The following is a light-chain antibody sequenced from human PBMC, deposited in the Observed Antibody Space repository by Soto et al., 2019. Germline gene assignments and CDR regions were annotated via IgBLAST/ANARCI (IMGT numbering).Light chain of an antibody. CDR1: QTIGTY. CDR3: QESYSVPLFT. Sequence: DIEMTQSPSSLSASIGDRVTITCRASQTIGTYLNWFQQKPGKAPKLLIYAASNLQSGVPSRFSGSGSGTDFTLIISSLPPDDFATYFCQESYSVPLFTFGPGTKVDVK. J-gene: IGKJ3*01. V-gene: IGKV1-39*01. CDR2: AAS.